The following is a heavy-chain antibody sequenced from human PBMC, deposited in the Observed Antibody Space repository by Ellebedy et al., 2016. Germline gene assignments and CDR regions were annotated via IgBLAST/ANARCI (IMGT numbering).Heavy chain of an antibody. CDR2: LYSGGTT. CDR1: GFPVMSNY. Sequence: GESLKISXAASGFPVMSNYMSWVRQAPGKGLEWVAVLYSGGTTSYADSVKGRFTISRDTSKDTLYLEMNSLRADDTAVYYCARDGRYCTGGTCYLYWGQGALVTVSS. V-gene: IGHV3-53*01. J-gene: IGHJ4*02. D-gene: IGHD2-15*01. CDR3: ARDGRYCTGGTCYLY.